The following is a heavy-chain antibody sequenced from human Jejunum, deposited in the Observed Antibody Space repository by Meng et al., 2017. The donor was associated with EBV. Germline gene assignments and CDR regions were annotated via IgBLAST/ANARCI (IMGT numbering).Heavy chain of an antibody. J-gene: IGHJ4*02. V-gene: IGHV1-8*01. Sequence: QVLSLQAGAGVKKPGASVKVSCKASGYTFTTHHINWVRQATGQGLEYMGWMSPDNGDTGYAQNFQGRLTMTRDTSISTAYMELSSLTSDDTAVYYCARGDGYNLYWGQGTLVTVSS. CDR2: MSPDNGDT. CDR3: ARGDGYNLY. D-gene: IGHD5-24*01. CDR1: GYTFTTHH.